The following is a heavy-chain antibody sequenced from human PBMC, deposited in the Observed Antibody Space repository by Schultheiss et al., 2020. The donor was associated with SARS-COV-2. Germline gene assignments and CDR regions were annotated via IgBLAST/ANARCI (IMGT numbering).Heavy chain of an antibody. V-gene: IGHV5-10-1*01. CDR2: IDPSDSYS. D-gene: IGHD4-17*01. CDR3: ARRPHGYGDYTSIDY. J-gene: IGHJ4*02. Sequence: GGSLRLSCKGSGYSFTSYWIGWVRQMPGKGLEWMGRIDPSDSYSNYSPSFQGHVTISADKSISTAYLQWSSLKASDTAMYYCARRPHGYGDYTSIDYWGQGTLVTVSS. CDR1: GYSFTSYW.